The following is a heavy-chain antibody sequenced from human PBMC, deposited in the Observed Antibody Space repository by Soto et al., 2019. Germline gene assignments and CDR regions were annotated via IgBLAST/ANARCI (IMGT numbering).Heavy chain of an antibody. D-gene: IGHD1-1*01. J-gene: IGHJ4*02. CDR1: GFTFRMFA. Sequence: QVQLVESGGGVVQPGRSLRLSCAASGFTFRMFAKHWVRQAPGKGLEWVAVISYDGSNTFYADSVQGRFTISRDNSKNTLFLQRNSLRTGDTAVYYCARGRAGNWSPIDYWGQGTLVTVSS. CDR2: ISYDGSNT. CDR3: ARGRAGNWSPIDY. V-gene: IGHV3-30-3*01.